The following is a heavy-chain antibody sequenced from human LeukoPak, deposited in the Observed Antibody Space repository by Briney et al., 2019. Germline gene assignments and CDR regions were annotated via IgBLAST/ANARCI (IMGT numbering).Heavy chain of an antibody. CDR1: RGTYSSYA. CDR3: ARGVYNNWFDP. D-gene: IGHD2-8*01. J-gene: IGHJ5*02. Sequence: SVKVSCKSSRGTYSSYAISGVRQARGQGREGMGRIIPIFGIANYAQKFQGRVTITADKSTSTAYMELSSLRSEDTAVYYCARGVYNNWFDPWGQGTLVTVSS. V-gene: IGHV1-69*04. CDR2: IIPIFGIA.